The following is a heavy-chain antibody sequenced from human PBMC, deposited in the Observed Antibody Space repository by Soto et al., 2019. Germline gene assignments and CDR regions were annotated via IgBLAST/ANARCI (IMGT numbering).Heavy chain of an antibody. D-gene: IGHD3-22*01. CDR3: VVRHSNSYYVY. CDR2: ISGDGSNT. J-gene: IGHJ4*02. CDR1: GFRFSSYG. Sequence: GGSLRLSCRTSGFRFSSYGMHWVRQAPGKGPEWVAFISGDGSNTEYVDSVRGRFTVSRDNSRNTLFLQMGSLRTEDMAVYYCVVRHSNSYYVYWGQGTQVTVSS. V-gene: IGHV3-30*03.